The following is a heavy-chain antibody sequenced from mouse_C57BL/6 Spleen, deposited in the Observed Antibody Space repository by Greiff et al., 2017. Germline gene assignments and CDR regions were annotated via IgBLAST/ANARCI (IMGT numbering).Heavy chain of an antibody. V-gene: IGHV5-4*01. J-gene: IGHJ1*03. CDR2: ISDGGSYT. D-gene: IGHD1-1*01. CDR3: ARDRDFITDFDV. CDR1: GFTFSSYA. Sequence: VQLKESGGGLVKPGGSLKLSCAASGFTFSSYAMSWVRQTPEKRLEWVATISDGGSYTYYPDNVKGRFTISRDNAKNNLYLQMSHLKSEDTAMYYCARDRDFITDFDVWGTGTTVTVSS.